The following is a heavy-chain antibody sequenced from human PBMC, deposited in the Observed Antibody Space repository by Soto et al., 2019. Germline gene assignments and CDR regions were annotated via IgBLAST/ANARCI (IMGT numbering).Heavy chain of an antibody. CDR3: ARVAAYYYGSMGFDP. D-gene: IGHD3-10*01. CDR1: GGSFSGYY. Sequence: SETLSLTCAVYGGSFSGYYWSWIRQPPGKGLEWIGEINHSGSTNYNPSLKSRVTISVDTSKNQFSLKLSSVTAADTAVYYCARVAAYYYGSMGFDPWGQGTLVTVSS. V-gene: IGHV4-34*01. CDR2: INHSGST. J-gene: IGHJ5*02.